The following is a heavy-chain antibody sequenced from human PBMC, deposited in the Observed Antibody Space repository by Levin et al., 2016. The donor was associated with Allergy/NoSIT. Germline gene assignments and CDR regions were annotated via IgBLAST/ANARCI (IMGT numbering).Heavy chain of an antibody. V-gene: IGHV3-64*01. J-gene: IGHJ4*02. CDR2: ISSNGGST. D-gene: IGHD3-22*01. CDR1: GFTFSSYA. CDR3: ARGRYDSSGYPPSY. Sequence: GGSLRLSCAASGFTFSSYAMHWVRQAPGKGLEYVSAISSNGGSTYYANSVKGRFTISRDNSKNTLYLQMGSLRAEDMAVYYCARGRYDSSGYPPSYWGQGTLVTVSS.